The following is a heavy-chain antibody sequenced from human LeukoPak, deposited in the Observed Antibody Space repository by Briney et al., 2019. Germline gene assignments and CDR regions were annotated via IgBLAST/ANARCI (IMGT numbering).Heavy chain of an antibody. CDR2: IYYSGNT. Sequence: SQTLSLTCTVSGGSISSYYWSWIRQPPGKGLEWIGYIYYSGNTNYNPSLKSRVTISVDTSKNQFSLKLSSVTAADTAVYYCARHGAGYSGYENFDYWGQGTLVTVSS. V-gene: IGHV4-59*08. D-gene: IGHD5-12*01. CDR3: ARHGAGYSGYENFDY. CDR1: GGSISSYY. J-gene: IGHJ4*02.